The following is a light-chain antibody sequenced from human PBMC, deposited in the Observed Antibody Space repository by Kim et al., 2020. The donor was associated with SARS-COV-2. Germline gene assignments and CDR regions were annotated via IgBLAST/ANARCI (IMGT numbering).Light chain of an antibody. CDR3: QQYNSYSRT. J-gene: IGKJ1*01. Sequence: DIQMTQTPSTVSSSIRDRVTITCRASQVIGTWLAWYQQKPGKAPKLLIYDASSLQSGVPSRFSGSGSGTQFTLTITSLQPDDFGTYYCQQYNSYSRTFGQGTKVDIK. CDR1: QVIGTW. V-gene: IGKV1-5*01. CDR2: DAS.